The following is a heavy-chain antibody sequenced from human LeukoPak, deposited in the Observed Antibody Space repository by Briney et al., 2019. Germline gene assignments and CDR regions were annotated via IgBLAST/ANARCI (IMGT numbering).Heavy chain of an antibody. CDR3: ARRYDGALDH. J-gene: IGHJ4*02. D-gene: IGHD3-3*01. V-gene: IGHV3-74*01. Sequence: HPGGSLRLSCAASGFTFSSYWMHWVRQAPGKRLVWVADIKNDGSSADYADSVKGRFTITRDNAKNMLYLLMDSLRAEDTALFYCARRYDGALDHWGQGTLVTVSS. CDR2: IKNDGSSA. CDR1: GFTFSSYW.